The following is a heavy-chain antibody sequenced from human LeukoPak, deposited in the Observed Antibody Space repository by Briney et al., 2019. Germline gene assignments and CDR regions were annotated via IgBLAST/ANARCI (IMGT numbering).Heavy chain of an antibody. V-gene: IGHV1-8*01. CDR1: GYTFTSYD. J-gene: IGHJ4*02. Sequence: ASVKVSCKASGYTFTSYDINWVRQATGQGLEWMGWMNPNSGNTGYAQKFQGRVTMTRNTSISTAYMELSSLRSEDTAVYYCARLPYSYGYPGDYWGQGTLVTVSS. CDR3: ARLPYSYGYPGDY. CDR2: MNPNSGNT. D-gene: IGHD5-18*01.